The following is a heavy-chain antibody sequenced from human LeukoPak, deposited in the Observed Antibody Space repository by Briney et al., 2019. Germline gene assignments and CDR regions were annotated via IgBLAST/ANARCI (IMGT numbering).Heavy chain of an antibody. V-gene: IGHV3-48*02. CDR1: GFTFSSYS. D-gene: IGHD6-19*01. CDR3: ARVVAGIDWFDP. CDR2: ISSGGSAI. Sequence: GGSLRLSCAASGFTFSSYSMNWVRQAPGKGLEWVSYISSGGSAIYYADSVKGRFTISRDNAKNSLFLQLNSLRDEDTAVYCCARVVAGIDWFDPWGQGTLVTVSS. J-gene: IGHJ5*02.